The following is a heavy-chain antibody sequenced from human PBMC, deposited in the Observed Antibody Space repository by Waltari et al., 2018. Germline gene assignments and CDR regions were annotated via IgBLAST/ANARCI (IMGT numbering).Heavy chain of an antibody. Sequence: QVQLQESGPGLVKPSGTLSLTCAVSGGSISSSNWWSWVRQPPGKGLEWIGEIYHSGSTNYNPCRKSRVTIAVDKSKNQFSRKLSSVTAADTAVYYCARGLRDSSSWYYWGQEPWSPSPQ. J-gene: IGHJ4*01. CDR2: IYHSGST. CDR3: ARGLRDSSSWYY. V-gene: IGHV4-4*02. D-gene: IGHD6-13*01. CDR1: GGSISSSNW.